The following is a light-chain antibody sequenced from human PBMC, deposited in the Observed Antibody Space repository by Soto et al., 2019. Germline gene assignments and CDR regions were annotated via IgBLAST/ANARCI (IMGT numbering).Light chain of an antibody. CDR1: SSNIGNNY. Sequence: QSVLTQPPSVSAAPGQKVTISCSGGSSNIGNNYVSWYQQFPGTAPKLLIYDNNKRPSGIPDRFSGSKSGTSATLAITGLRTGDEADYYCGTWDSSLSVGVFGGGTKLTVL. CDR3: GTWDSSLSVGV. V-gene: IGLV1-51*01. J-gene: IGLJ2*01. CDR2: DNN.